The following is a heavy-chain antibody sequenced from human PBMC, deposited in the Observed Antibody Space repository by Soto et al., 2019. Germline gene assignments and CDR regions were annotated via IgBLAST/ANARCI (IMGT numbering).Heavy chain of an antibody. V-gene: IGHV4-34*01. Sequence: SETLSLTCAVYGGSFSGYYCSCIRHPPLKWLEWIVEINHSGSTNYNPSLKSRVTISVDTSKNQFSLKLSSVTAVDTAVYYCARVMTTSDYYYYGMDVWGQGTTVTVSS. D-gene: IGHD4-4*01. J-gene: IGHJ6*02. CDR1: GGSFSGYY. CDR2: INHSGST. CDR3: ARVMTTSDYYYYGMDV.